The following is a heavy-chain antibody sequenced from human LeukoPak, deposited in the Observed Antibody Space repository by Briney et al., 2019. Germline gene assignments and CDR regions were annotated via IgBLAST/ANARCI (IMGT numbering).Heavy chain of an antibody. Sequence: GGSLRLSCAASGFTFSSYDMHWVRQATGKGLEWVSAIGAAGDTYYPGSVKGRFTISRDNAKNTLYLQMNSLRAEDTAVYYCARVPAVAVGYYFDYWGQGTLVTVSS. CDR2: IGAAGDT. D-gene: IGHD6-19*01. J-gene: IGHJ4*02. CDR1: GFTFSSYD. V-gene: IGHV3-13*01. CDR3: ARVPAVAVGYYFDY.